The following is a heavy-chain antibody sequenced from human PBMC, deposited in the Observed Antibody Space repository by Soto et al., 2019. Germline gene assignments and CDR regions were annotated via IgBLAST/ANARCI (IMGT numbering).Heavy chain of an antibody. CDR3: ARLRTTRIHSYYYDSSGYYPI. CDR2: INHSGST. V-gene: IGHV4-34*01. CDR1: GGSFSGYY. J-gene: IGHJ6*04. Sequence: SETLSLTCAVYGGSFSGYYWSWIRQPPGKGLEWIGEINHSGSTNYNPSLKSRVTISVDTSKNQFSLKLSSVTAADTAVYYCARLRTTRIHSYYYDSSGYYPIWGKGTTVTVSS. D-gene: IGHD3-22*01.